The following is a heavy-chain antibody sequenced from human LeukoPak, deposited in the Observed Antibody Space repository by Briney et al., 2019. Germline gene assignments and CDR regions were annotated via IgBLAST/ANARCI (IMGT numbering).Heavy chain of an antibody. V-gene: IGHV1-8*03. CDR1: GYTFTSYD. J-gene: IGHJ4*02. D-gene: IGHD1-26*01. CDR2: MNPNSGHT. Sequence: ASVKVSCKASGYTFTSYDIHWVRQATGQGLEWMGWMNPNSGHTGYAQKFQGRVTITRDTSITTAYMELSSLGSEDTAVHYCARDVGAATNYFDYWGQGTLVTVSS. CDR3: ARDVGAATNYFDY.